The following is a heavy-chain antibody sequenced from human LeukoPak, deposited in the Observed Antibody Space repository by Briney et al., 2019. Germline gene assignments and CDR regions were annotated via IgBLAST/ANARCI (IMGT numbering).Heavy chain of an antibody. Sequence: EASVKVSCKASGYFFTGYYMHWVRQAPGQGLEWLGWINPNSGATNYAQKLQGRVTMTTDTSTSTAYMELRSLRSDDTAVYYCARDNGRSNVFDYWGQGTLVTVSS. D-gene: IGHD2-8*01. CDR1: GYFFTGYY. J-gene: IGHJ4*02. V-gene: IGHV1-2*02. CDR2: INPNSGAT. CDR3: ARDNGRSNVFDY.